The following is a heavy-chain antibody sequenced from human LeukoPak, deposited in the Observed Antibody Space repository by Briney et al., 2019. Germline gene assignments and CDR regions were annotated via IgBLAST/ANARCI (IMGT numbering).Heavy chain of an antibody. CDR1: GGSISSSSYY. J-gene: IGHJ6*03. CDR2: IYYSGST. V-gene: IGHV4-39*07. CDR3: ARERPDENYYYYMDV. Sequence: PSETLSLTCTVSGGSISSSSYYWGWIRQPPGKGLEWIGSIYYSGSTYYNPSLKSRVTISVDTSKNQFSLKLSSVTAADTAVYYCARERPDENYYYYMDVWGKGTTVTVSS.